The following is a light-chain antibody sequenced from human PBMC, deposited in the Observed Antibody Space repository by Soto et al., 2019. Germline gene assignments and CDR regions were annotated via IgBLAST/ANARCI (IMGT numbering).Light chain of an antibody. CDR3: QQRRNWPLT. Sequence: EIVLTQSPATLSLSPGERATLSCRASHSVSRYLAWYQQKTGQAPRLLMYDASNRATGIPASLRGSGSRTDFTLTSICLEPEDWAVYFCQQRRNWPLTFGGGSKVEIK. J-gene: IGKJ4*01. CDR1: HSVSRY. CDR2: DAS. V-gene: IGKV3-11*01.